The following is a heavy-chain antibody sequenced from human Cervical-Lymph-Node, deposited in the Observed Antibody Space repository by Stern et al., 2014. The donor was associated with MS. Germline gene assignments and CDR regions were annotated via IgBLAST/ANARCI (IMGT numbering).Heavy chain of an antibody. Sequence: VQLVQSGPVVKKPGASLKISCKDSGYSFSSYWIAWVRQMPGKGLEWVGTIYPGDSVTRYSPSFQGQVTISADKSIATAYLQWSSLKASDTAMYYCATHDAPPYYFYGVDVWGRGTTVTVSS. CDR2: IYPGDSVT. CDR3: ATHDAPPYYFYGVDV. CDR1: GYSFSSYW. D-gene: IGHD2-2*01. J-gene: IGHJ6*02. V-gene: IGHV5-51*03.